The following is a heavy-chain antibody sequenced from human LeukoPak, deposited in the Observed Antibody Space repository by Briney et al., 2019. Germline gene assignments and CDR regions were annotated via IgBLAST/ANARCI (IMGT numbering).Heavy chain of an antibody. D-gene: IGHD6-19*01. CDR2: MSGSGDTT. V-gene: IGHV3-23*01. CDR3: AKAPGIAVAATKIDY. Sequence: GGSLRLSCAASGFTFGTHAMTWVRQAPGKGLEWVSGMSGSGDTTYYADSVKGRFTISRDNSKNTLYLQMNSLRVEDTAVYFCAKAPGIAVAATKIDYWGQGNLVIVSS. CDR1: GFTFGTHA. J-gene: IGHJ4*02.